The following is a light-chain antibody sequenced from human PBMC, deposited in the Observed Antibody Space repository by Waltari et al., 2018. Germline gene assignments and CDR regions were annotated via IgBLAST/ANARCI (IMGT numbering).Light chain of an antibody. CDR3: SSYTSSSTLVI. J-gene: IGLJ2*01. Sequence: QSALTQPASVSGSPGQSITISCTGTSSDVGGYNYVSWYQQLTGKAPKLMVHDVSNRPSGVSNRFSGSKSGNTASLTISGLQAEDEADYYCSSYTSSSTLVIFGGGTKLTVL. CDR1: SSDVGGYNY. V-gene: IGLV2-14*01. CDR2: DVS.